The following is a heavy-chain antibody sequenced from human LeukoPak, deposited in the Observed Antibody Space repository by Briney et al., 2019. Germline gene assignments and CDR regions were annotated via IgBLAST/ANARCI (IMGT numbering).Heavy chain of an antibody. CDR1: GASVSSSNYY. Sequence: PSETLSLTCTVSGASVSSSNYYWGWIRQPPGKVLEWIGSIYPSGSTYYNPSLKSRVTISIDTSKNQFSLKLSSVTAADTAVYYCARKGPYCEYAVNCFDYWGQGTLVTVSS. V-gene: IGHV4-39*07. CDR3: ARKGPYCEYAVNCFDY. J-gene: IGHJ4*02. CDR2: IYPSGST. D-gene: IGHD2-21*01.